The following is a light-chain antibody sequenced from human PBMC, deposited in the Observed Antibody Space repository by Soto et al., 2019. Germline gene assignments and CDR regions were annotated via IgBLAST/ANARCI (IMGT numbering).Light chain of an antibody. J-gene: IGLJ3*02. CDR2: EVN. CDR3: SSWTSSTTKV. CDR1: SSDVGGYNF. Sequence: QSVLTQPASVSGSPGQSITISCTGTSSDVGGYNFVSWYQQHPGKAPKLMIYEVNNRPSGVANRFSGSKSGNTASLTISGLQAEAEADYYCSSWTSSTTKVLGGGTKLTVL. V-gene: IGLV2-14*01.